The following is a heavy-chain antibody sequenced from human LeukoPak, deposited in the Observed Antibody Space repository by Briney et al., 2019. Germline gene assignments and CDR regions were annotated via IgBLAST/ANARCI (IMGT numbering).Heavy chain of an antibody. J-gene: IGHJ6*03. CDR3: ARQLLDWGWTFYSDYYMDV. Sequence: GASVKVSCKASGYTFTAFAIGWVRQAPGQGLEWMGWISAYNGATSYAQKFQGRVTLTTDASTTTAYMELRSLAYDDTAVYYCARQLLDWGWTFYSDYYMDVWGKGTTVIVSS. CDR1: GYTFTAFA. CDR2: ISAYNGAT. V-gene: IGHV1-18*01. D-gene: IGHD3-3*01.